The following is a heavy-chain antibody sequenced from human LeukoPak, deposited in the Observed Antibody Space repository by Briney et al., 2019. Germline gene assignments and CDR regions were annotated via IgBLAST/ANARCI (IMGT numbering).Heavy chain of an antibody. CDR3: ARSPIYFDY. Sequence: PGGSMRLSCAASEFRFSSYWMSWVRQAPGKGLEWVANIKEDGSKKYYVHSVKGRFTISRDNAKNSLYLQMNSLRADDTAVYYCARSPIYFDYWGQGTLVTVSS. J-gene: IGHJ4*02. CDR1: EFRFSSYW. CDR2: IKEDGSKK. D-gene: IGHD3-9*01. V-gene: IGHV3-7*05.